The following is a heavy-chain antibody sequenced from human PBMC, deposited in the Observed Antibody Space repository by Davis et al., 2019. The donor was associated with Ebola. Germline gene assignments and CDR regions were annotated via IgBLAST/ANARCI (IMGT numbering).Heavy chain of an antibody. J-gene: IGHJ3*02. D-gene: IGHD4-17*01. CDR3: ARGSSVTSRSAFDI. CDR2: IYSGGST. V-gene: IGHV3-53*05. CDR1: GFTVSSNY. Sequence: GESLKISCAASGFTVSSNYMSWVRQAPGKGLEWVSVIYSGGSTYYADSVKGRFTISRDNSKNTLYLQMNSLRAEDTAVYYCARGSSVTSRSAFDIWGQGTMVTVSS.